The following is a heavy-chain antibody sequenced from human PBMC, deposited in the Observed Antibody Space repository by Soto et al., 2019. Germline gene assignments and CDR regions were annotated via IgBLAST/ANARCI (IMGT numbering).Heavy chain of an antibody. Sequence: GGSLRLSCAASGFTVSSNYMSWVRQAPGKGLEWVSVIYSGGSTYYADSVKGRFTISRDNSKNTLYLQMNSLRAEDTAVYYRARGAPNVLLWFGELIDGMDVWGQGTTVTVSS. J-gene: IGHJ6*02. CDR3: ARGAPNVLLWFGELIDGMDV. V-gene: IGHV3-53*01. CDR1: GFTVSSNY. CDR2: IYSGGST. D-gene: IGHD3-10*01.